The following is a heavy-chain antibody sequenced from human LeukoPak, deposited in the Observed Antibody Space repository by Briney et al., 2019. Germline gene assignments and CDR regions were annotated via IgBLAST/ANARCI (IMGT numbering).Heavy chain of an antibody. D-gene: IGHD6-13*01. CDR1: GGSFSGYY. J-gene: IGHJ5*02. CDR3: ANRGGIAAAGLDP. CDR2: INHGGST. V-gene: IGHV4-34*01. Sequence: SETLSLTCAVYGGSFSGYYWSWIRQPPGKGLEWIGEINHGGSTNYNPSLKSRVTISVDTSKNQFSLKLSSVTAADTAVYYCANRGGIAAAGLDPWGQGTLVTVSS.